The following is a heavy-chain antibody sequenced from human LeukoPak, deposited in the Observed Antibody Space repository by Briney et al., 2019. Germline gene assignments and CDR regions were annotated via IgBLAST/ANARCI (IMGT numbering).Heavy chain of an antibody. D-gene: IGHD2-2*02. V-gene: IGHV3-9*03. Sequence: GGSLRLSCAASGFTFSSYWMSWVRQAPGKGLEWVSGISWNSGSIGYADSVKGRFTISRDNAKNSLYLQMNSLRAEDMALYYCAKGSAAIQTRSYFDYWGQGTLVTVSS. CDR3: AKGSAAIQTRSYFDY. CDR2: ISWNSGSI. J-gene: IGHJ4*02. CDR1: GFTFSSYW.